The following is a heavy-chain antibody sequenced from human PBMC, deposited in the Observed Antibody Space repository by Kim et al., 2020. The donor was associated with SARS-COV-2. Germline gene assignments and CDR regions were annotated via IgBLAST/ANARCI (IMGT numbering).Heavy chain of an antibody. CDR1: GYTLTELS. V-gene: IGHV1-24*01. D-gene: IGHD3-22*01. CDR3: ATGVYDSSGYYPGYAFDI. CDR2: FDPEDGET. Sequence: ASVKVSCKVSGYTLTELSMHWVRQAPGKGLEWMGGFDPEDGETIYAQKFQGRVTMTEDTSTDTAYMELSSLRSEDTAVYYCATGVYDSSGYYPGYAFDIWGQGTMVTVSS. J-gene: IGHJ3*02.